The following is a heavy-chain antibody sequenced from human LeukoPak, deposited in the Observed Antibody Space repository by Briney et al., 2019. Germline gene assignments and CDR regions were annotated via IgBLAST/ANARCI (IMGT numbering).Heavy chain of an antibody. V-gene: IGHV1-24*01. CDR2: FDPEDGET. J-gene: IGHJ3*02. CDR3: ATGRIVIIDDSADAFDI. D-gene: IGHD3-22*01. Sequence: ASVKVSCKVSGYTLAELSMHWVRQAPGKGLEWMGGFDPEDGETIYAQKFQGRVTMTEDTSTDTAYMELSRLRSEDTAVYYCATGRIVIIDDSADAFDIWGQGTMVTVSS. CDR1: GYTLAELS.